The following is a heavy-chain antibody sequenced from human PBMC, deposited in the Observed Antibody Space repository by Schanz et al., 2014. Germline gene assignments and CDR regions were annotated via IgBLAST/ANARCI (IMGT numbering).Heavy chain of an antibody. CDR3: ARGGFFDSTSFDS. D-gene: IGHD2-2*01. CDR2: INPTSGTT. Sequence: QLMQSGSEVRKPGASVKVSCKASGYIFGSHGMTWVRQAPGQGLEWMGKINPTSGTTRIAQNFQGRLAVTRDTSASTVNMGLSSLRSEDTSGDYRARGGFFDSTSFDSWGQGTLVTVSS. V-gene: IGHV1-46*03. CDR1: GYIFGSHG. J-gene: IGHJ4*02.